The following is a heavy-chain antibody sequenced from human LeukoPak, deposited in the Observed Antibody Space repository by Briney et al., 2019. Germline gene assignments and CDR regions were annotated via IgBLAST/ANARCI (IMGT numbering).Heavy chain of an antibody. CDR3: ARVGGDNYYDFGMDV. CDR2: IYTSGST. V-gene: IGHV4-4*07. Sequence: PSETLSLTCTVSGGSISSYYWSWIRQPAGKGLEWIGRIYTSGSTNYNPSLKSRVTISVDTSRNQFSLKLTSVTATDTAVYYCARVGGDNYYDFGMDVWGQGTTVTVSS. J-gene: IGHJ6*02. CDR1: GGSISSYY. D-gene: IGHD2-21*01.